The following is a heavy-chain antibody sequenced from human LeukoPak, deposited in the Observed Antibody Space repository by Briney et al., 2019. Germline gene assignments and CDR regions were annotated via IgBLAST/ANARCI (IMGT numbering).Heavy chain of an antibody. Sequence: PSETLSLTCTVSGGSISSGGYYWSWIRQPPGKGLEWIGYTYHSGSTYYNPSLKSRVTISVDRSKNQFSLKLSSVTAADTAVYYCARGGYQLLPSWFDPWGQGTLVTVSS. CDR1: GGSISSGGYY. CDR2: TYHSGST. D-gene: IGHD2-2*01. V-gene: IGHV4-30-2*01. J-gene: IGHJ5*02. CDR3: ARGGYQLLPSWFDP.